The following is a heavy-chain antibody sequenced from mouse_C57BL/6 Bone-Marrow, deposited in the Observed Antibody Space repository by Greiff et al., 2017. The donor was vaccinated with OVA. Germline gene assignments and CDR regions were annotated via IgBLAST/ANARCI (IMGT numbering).Heavy chain of an antibody. Sequence: EVQLQQSGPELVKPGASVKISCKASGYSFTGYYMNWVKQSPEKSLEWIGEINPSTGGTTYNQKFKAKATLTVDKSSSTAYMQLKSLTSEDSAVYYCARYGYDPFDYWGQGTTLTVSS. CDR3: ARYGYDPFDY. V-gene: IGHV1-42*01. J-gene: IGHJ2*01. CDR2: INPSTGGT. CDR1: GYSFTGYY. D-gene: IGHD1-2*01.